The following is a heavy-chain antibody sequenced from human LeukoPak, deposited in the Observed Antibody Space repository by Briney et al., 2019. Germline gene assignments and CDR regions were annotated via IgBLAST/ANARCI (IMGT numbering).Heavy chain of an antibody. CDR2: IYSGGST. CDR3: ARPERSSGSIPPRD. D-gene: IGHD3-22*01. J-gene: IGHJ4*02. V-gene: IGHV3-53*01. Sequence: GGSLRLSCAASGFTVSSNYMSWVLQAPGKGLEWVSVIYSGGSTYYADSVKGRFTISRDNSKNTLYLQMNSLRAEDTAVYYCARPERSSGSIPPRDWGQGTLVTVSS. CDR1: GFTVSSNY.